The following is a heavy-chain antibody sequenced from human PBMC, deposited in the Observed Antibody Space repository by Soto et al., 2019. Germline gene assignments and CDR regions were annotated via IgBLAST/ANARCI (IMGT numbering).Heavy chain of an antibody. D-gene: IGHD4-4*01. Sequence: GGSLRLSCAASGFTFSSYSMNWVRQAPGKGLEWVSSISSSSSYIYYADSVKGRFTISRDNAKNSLYLQMNSLRAEDTAVYYCARGSYTPYYYYGMDVWGQGTTVTVSS. CDR1: GFTFSSYS. V-gene: IGHV3-21*01. CDR3: ARGSYTPYYYYGMDV. CDR2: ISSSSSYI. J-gene: IGHJ6*02.